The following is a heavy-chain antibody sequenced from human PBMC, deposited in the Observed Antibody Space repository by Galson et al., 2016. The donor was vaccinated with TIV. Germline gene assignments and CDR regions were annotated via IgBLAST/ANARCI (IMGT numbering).Heavy chain of an antibody. V-gene: IGHV5-51*01. J-gene: IGHJ6*02. CDR2: IYPGDSDT. CDR3: ATSRGHYYGLDV. D-gene: IGHD3-16*01. CDR1: GCSFTTYW. Sequence: QSGAEVTKPGESLKISCKASGCSFTTYWIGWVRQMPGKGLEWMGIIYPGDSDTRYNPSFQGQVTITADKSITTAYLQWSSLKASDTAMYYCATSRGHYYGLDVWGQGTPVTVSS.